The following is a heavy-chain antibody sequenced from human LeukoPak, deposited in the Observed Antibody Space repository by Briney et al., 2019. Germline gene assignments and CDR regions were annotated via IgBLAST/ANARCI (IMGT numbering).Heavy chain of an antibody. Sequence: SETLSLTCAVYGGSFSGYYWSWIRQPPGKGLEWIGEINHSGSTNYNPSLKSRVTISVDTSKNQFSLKLSSVTAADTAVYYCATTVGYCSGGSCYGWFDPWGQGTLVTVSS. V-gene: IGHV4-34*01. D-gene: IGHD2-15*01. CDR3: ATTVGYCSGGSCYGWFDP. CDR1: GGSFSGYY. J-gene: IGHJ5*02. CDR2: INHSGST.